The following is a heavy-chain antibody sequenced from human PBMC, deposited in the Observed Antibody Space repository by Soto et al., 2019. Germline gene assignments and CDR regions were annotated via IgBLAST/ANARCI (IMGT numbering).Heavy chain of an antibody. J-gene: IGHJ3*02. CDR3: ARGRRDGYNYAFDI. CDR2: IGTAGDT. V-gene: IGHV3-13*01. D-gene: IGHD5-12*01. CDR1: GFTFSSYD. Sequence: GGSLRLSCAASGFTFSSYDMHWVRQATGKGLEWVSAIGTAGDTYYPGSVKGRFTISRENAKNSLYLQMNSLRAGDTAVYYYARGRRDGYNYAFDIWGQGTMVTVSS.